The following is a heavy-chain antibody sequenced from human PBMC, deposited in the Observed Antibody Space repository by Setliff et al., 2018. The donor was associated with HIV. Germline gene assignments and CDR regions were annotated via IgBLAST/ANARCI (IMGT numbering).Heavy chain of an antibody. CDR1: GYSISSDYY. V-gene: IGHV4-38-2*01. D-gene: IGHD5-18*01. CDR2: IYYNGNT. CDR3: AKRPGYGYPFHI. Sequence: SETLSLTCGVSGYSISSDYYWGWVRQPPGKGLEWIGTIYYNGNTFYDPSLKSRVTISIDMSKNQFSLKLTSVAAADTAVYYCAKRPGYGYPFHIWGQGTMVTVSS. J-gene: IGHJ3*02.